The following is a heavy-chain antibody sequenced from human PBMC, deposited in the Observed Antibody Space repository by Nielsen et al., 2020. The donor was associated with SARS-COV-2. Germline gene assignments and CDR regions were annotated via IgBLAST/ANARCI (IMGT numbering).Heavy chain of an antibody. D-gene: IGHD1-26*01. CDR3: ASSGSYFVGLDY. Sequence: ASVKVSCKASGYTFTSYAMHWVRQAPGQRLEWMGWINAGNGNTKYSQKFQGRVTITRDTSASTAYMELSSLRSEDTAVYYCASSGSYFVGLDYWGQGTLVTVSS. CDR2: INAGNGNT. CDR1: GYTFTSYA. V-gene: IGHV1-3*01. J-gene: IGHJ4*02.